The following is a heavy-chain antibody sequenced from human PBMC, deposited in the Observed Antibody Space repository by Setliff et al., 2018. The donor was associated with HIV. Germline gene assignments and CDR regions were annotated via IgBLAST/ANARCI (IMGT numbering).Heavy chain of an antibody. CDR1: GYTFTGYY. V-gene: IGHV1-2*04. CDR3: ARGRTNSSYYNFWSAYSSTIDV. Sequence: GASVKVSCKASGYTFTGYYIHWVRQAPGQGLEWMGWINPNTGGTDYAQKFQGWVTMTRETSISTAYMELRRLKSDDAAVYYCARGRTNSSYYNFWSAYSSTIDVWGHGTTVTVSS. D-gene: IGHD3-3*01. J-gene: IGHJ6*02. CDR2: INPNTGGT.